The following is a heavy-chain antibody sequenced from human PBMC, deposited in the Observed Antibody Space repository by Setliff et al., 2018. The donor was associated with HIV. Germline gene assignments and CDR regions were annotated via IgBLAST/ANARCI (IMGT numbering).Heavy chain of an antibody. J-gene: IGHJ3*02. CDR2: IYHSGST. Sequence: SETLSLTCTASGYSISSGYYWGWIRQPPGKGLEWIGSIYHSGSTYYNPSLKSRVTISVDTSKNQFYLKLSSVTAADTAVYYCARILLYDSSAYFVNAFDIWGQGTVVTV. D-gene: IGHD3-22*01. V-gene: IGHV4-38-2*02. CDR3: ARILLYDSSAYFVNAFDI. CDR1: GYSISSGYY.